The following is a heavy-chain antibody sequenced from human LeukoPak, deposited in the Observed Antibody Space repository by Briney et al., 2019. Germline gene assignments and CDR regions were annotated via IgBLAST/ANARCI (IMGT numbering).Heavy chain of an antibody. J-gene: IGHJ4*02. Sequence: ASVKVSCKASGCTFTGYYMHWVRQAPGQGLEWMGRINPNSGGTNYAQKFQGRVTMTRDTSISTAYMELSRLRSDDTAVYYCARGLRAGGSYYYVYWGQGTLVTVSS. CDR1: GCTFTGYY. V-gene: IGHV1-2*06. CDR3: ARGLRAGGSYYYVY. CDR2: INPNSGGT. D-gene: IGHD1-26*01.